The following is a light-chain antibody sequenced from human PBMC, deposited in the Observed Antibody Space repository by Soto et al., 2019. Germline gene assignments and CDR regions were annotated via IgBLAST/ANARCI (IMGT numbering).Light chain of an antibody. CDR1: SSDVGGYNY. V-gene: IGLV2-14*01. CDR2: EVN. CDR3: TSYTSSITYV. J-gene: IGLJ1*01. Sequence: QSVLTQPASVSGSPGQSITISCTGTSSDVGGYNYVSWYQQHPGKAPKLMIYEVNNRPSGVSNRFSGSKSGNTASLTISGLQAEDEADYYCTSYTSSITYVFGTGTK.